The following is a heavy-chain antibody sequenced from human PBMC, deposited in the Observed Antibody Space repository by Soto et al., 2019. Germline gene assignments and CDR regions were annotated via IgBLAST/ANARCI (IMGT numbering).Heavy chain of an antibody. Sequence: GASVKVSCKASGGTFSSYTISWVRQAPGQGLEWMGRIIPILGIANYAQKFQGRVTITADKSTSTAYMELRSLRSDDTAVYYCARDRVPIFGVVRTMGYWGQGTLVTVSS. V-gene: IGHV1-69*04. D-gene: IGHD3-3*02. J-gene: IGHJ4*02. CDR1: GGTFSSYT. CDR2: IIPILGIA. CDR3: ARDRVPIFGVVRTMGY.